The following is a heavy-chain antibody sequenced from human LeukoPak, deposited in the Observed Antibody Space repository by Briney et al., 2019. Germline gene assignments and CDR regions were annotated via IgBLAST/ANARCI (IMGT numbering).Heavy chain of an antibody. V-gene: IGHV4-61*02. CDR2: IYTSGTT. D-gene: IGHD6-13*01. J-gene: IGHJ6*03. Sequence: SQTLSLTCTVSGGSFSSGSYYWSWIRPPAGKGLEWIGRIYTSGTTNYNPSLKSRVTISVDTSKNQFSLKLSSVTAADTAVYYCARVTSSPPPYYYYYMDVWGKGTTVTVSS. CDR1: GGSFSSGSYY. CDR3: ARVTSSPPPYYYYYMDV.